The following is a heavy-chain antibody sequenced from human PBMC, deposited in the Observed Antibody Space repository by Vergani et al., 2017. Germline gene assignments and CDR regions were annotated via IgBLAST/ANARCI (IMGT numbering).Heavy chain of an antibody. CDR1: GGTFSSYA. CDR2: IIPIFGTA. Sequence: QVQLVQSGAEVKKPGSSVKVSCKASGGTFSSYAISWVRQAPGQGLEWMGGIIPIFGTANYAQKFQGRVTITADESTSTAYMELSSLRSEDTAVYYCARGGSGSYYIPGGDYFDYWGQGTLVTVSS. D-gene: IGHD1-26*01. CDR3: ARGGSGSYYIPGGDYFDY. J-gene: IGHJ4*02. V-gene: IGHV1-69*01.